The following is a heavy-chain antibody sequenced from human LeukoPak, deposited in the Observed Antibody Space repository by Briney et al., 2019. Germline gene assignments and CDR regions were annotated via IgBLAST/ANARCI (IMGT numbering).Heavy chain of an antibody. CDR3: ARAPGVRYYYYMDV. D-gene: IGHD2-8*01. CDR1: GFAFDDYG. Sequence: PGGSLRLSCAASGFAFDDYGMTWVRQAPGKGLEWASGVNWNGGSTGYADSVKGRFTISRDNAKNSLYLQMNSLRAEDTALYYCARAPGVRYYYYMDVWGKGTTVTVSS. J-gene: IGHJ6*03. CDR2: VNWNGGST. V-gene: IGHV3-20*04.